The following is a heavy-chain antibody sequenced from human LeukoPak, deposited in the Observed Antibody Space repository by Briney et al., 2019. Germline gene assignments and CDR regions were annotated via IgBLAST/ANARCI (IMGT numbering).Heavy chain of an antibody. V-gene: IGHV4-31*03. Sequence: PSQTLSLTCTVSGGSINSGGYFWSWIRQLPGKGLEWIGYIYNSGSAYRNPSLKSRVTISVDTSKNQFSLKLTSVTAADTAVYYCARVHDSASRGWFDPWGQGTLVTVSS. CDR1: GGSINSGGYF. CDR3: ARVHDSASRGWFDP. CDR2: IYNSGSA. J-gene: IGHJ5*02. D-gene: IGHD3-22*01.